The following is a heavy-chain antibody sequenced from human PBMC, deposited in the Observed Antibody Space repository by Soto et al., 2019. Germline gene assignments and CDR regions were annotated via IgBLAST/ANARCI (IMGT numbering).Heavy chain of an antibody. D-gene: IGHD2-15*01. V-gene: IGHV3-23*01. CDR2: IGVPDGST. CDR1: GFTFSNYA. CDR3: AKRSLSPYCDGGSCYSLCDY. Sequence: EVQLLESGGSLVQPGGSLRLSCAASGFTFSNYAMSWVRQAPRKGLDWVSAIGVPDGSTYYADSVKGRFTISRDNSKNTLYLQMHSLRAEDTATYYCAKRSLSPYCDGGSCYSLCDYWGQGTLITVSS. J-gene: IGHJ4*02.